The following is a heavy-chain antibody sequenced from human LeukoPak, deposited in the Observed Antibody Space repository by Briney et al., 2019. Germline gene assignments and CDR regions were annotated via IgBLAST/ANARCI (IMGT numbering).Heavy chain of an antibody. CDR1: GFTFSSYE. V-gene: IGHV3-48*03. D-gene: IGHD6-6*01. CDR3: ARFRPDQTDWYFDL. CDR2: ISSSGSTI. J-gene: IGHJ2*01. Sequence: GGSLRLSCAASGFTFSSYEMNWVRQAPGKGLEWVSYISSSGSTIYYADSVRGRFTISRDNAKNSLYLQMNSQRAEDTAVYYCARFRPDQTDWYFDLWGRGTLVTVSS.